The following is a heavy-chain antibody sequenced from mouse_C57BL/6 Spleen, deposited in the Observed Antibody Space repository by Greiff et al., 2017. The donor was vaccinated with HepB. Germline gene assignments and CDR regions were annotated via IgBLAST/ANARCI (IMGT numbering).Heavy chain of an antibody. J-gene: IGHJ2*01. CDR3: ARELGYFDD. V-gene: IGHV1-55*01. CDR2: IYPGSGST. D-gene: IGHD4-1*01. CDR1: GYTFTSYW. Sequence: QVQLQQPGAELVKPGASVKMSCKASGYTFTSYWITWVKQRPGQGLEWIGDIYPGSGSTNYNEKFKSKATLTVDRYSSTAYMQLSSLTSEDSAVYYCARELGYFDDWGQGTTLTVSS.